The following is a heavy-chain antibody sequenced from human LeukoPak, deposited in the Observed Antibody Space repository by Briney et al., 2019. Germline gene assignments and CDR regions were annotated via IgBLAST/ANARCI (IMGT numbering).Heavy chain of an antibody. CDR3: AKDAGGSYYGWFDP. Sequence: GGSLRLSCAASGFTFSNAWMSWVRQAPGKGLEWVSAISGSGGSTYYADSVKGRFTISRDNSKNTLYLQMNSLRAEDTAVYYCAKDAGGSYYGWFDPWGQGTLVTVSS. D-gene: IGHD1-26*01. V-gene: IGHV3-23*01. CDR1: GFTFSNAW. CDR2: ISGSGGST. J-gene: IGHJ5*02.